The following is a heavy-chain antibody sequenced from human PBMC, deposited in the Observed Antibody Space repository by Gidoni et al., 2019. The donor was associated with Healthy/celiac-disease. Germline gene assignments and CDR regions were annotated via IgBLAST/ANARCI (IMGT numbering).Heavy chain of an antibody. CDR2: IYYSGST. CDR3: ARGGQWLVRGPTYFDY. CDR1: GGSISSYY. J-gene: IGHJ4*02. D-gene: IGHD6-19*01. V-gene: IGHV4-59*01. Sequence: QVQLQESGPGLVQPSETLSLTCTVPGGSISSYYWSWIRQPPGKGLEWIGYIYYSGSTNYNPSLKSRVTISVDTSKNQFSLKLSSVTAADTAVYYCARGGQWLVRGPTYFDYWGQGTLVTVSS.